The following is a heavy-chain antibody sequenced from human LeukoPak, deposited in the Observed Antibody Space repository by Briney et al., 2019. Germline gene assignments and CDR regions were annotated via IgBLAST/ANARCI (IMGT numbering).Heavy chain of an antibody. CDR2: INHSGST. CDR1: GGSFSGYY. Sequence: SETLSLTCAVYGGSFSGYYWSWIRQPPGKGLEWIGEINHSGSTNYNPSLKSRVTISVDTSKNQFSLKLSSVTAADTAVYYCARLVGYCSSTSCYEYFQHWGQGTLVTVSS. V-gene: IGHV4-34*01. CDR3: ARLVGYCSSTSCYEYFQH. J-gene: IGHJ1*01. D-gene: IGHD2-2*01.